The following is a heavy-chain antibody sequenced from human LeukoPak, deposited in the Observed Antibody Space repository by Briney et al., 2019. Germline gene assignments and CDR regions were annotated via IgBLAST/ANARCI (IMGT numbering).Heavy chain of an antibody. Sequence: PSQTLSLTCAVSGGSISSGGSSWSWIRPPPGKGLEWIGYIYYSGSTNYNPSLKSRVTISVDTSKNQFSLKLSSVTAADTAVYYCARAGRTVAEWFDPWGQGTLVTVSS. J-gene: IGHJ5*02. CDR2: IYYSGST. CDR1: GGSISSGGSS. CDR3: ARAGRTVAEWFDP. D-gene: IGHD6-19*01. V-gene: IGHV4-61*08.